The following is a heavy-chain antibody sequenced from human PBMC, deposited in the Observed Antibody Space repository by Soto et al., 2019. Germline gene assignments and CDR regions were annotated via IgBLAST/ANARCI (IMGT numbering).Heavy chain of an antibody. D-gene: IGHD1-26*01. CDR2: ISAYNGNT. V-gene: IGHV1-18*01. CDR1: GYTFTSYG. Sequence: QVQLVQSGAEVKKPGASVKVSCKASGYTFTSYGISWVRQAPGQGLEWMGWISAYNGNTNYAQKLQGRVTMTTDTSTSTAYMELRSLRSDDTAVYYCARDPPGREGATTWLYYYYGMDVWGQGTTVTVSS. CDR3: ARDPPGREGATTWLYYYYGMDV. J-gene: IGHJ6*02.